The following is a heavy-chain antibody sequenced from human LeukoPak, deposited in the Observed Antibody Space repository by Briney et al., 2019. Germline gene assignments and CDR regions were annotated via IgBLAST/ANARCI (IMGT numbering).Heavy chain of an antibody. CDR2: ISSSSSYI. CDR3: ARDREGTTGVCYTDY. CDR1: GFTFSSYS. J-gene: IGHJ4*02. D-gene: IGHD2-8*01. V-gene: IGHV3-21*01. Sequence: GGSLRLSCAASGFTFSSYSMNWVRQAPGKGLEWVSSISSSSSYIYYADSVKGRFTISRDNAKNSLYLQMNSLRAEDTAVYYCARDREGTTGVCYTDYWGQGILVTVSS.